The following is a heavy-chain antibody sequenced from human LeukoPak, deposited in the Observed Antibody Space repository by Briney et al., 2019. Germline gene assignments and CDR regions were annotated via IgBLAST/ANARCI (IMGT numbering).Heavy chain of an antibody. CDR3: AKDPYSGYDLSGWFDP. CDR2: IWYDGSNK. J-gene: IGHJ5*02. CDR1: GFTFSSYG. D-gene: IGHD5-12*01. Sequence: GRSLRLSRAASGFTFSSYGMHWVRQAPGKGLEWVAVIWYDGSNKYYADSVKGRFTISRDNSKNTLYLQMNSLRAEDTAVYYCAKDPYSGYDLSGWFDPWGQGTLVTVSS. V-gene: IGHV3-33*06.